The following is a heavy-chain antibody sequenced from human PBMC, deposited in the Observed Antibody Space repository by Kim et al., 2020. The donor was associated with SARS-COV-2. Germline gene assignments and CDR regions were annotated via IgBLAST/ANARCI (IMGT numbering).Heavy chain of an antibody. V-gene: IGHV4-59*08. CDR2: IYYSGST. Sequence: SETLSLTCTVSGGSISSYYWSWIRQPPGKGLEWIGYIYYSGSTNYNPSLKSRVTISVDTSKNQFSLKLSSVTAADTAVYYCARRGGRSGLFDPWGQGTLVTVSS. CDR3: ARRGGRSGLFDP. D-gene: IGHD2-15*01. CDR1: GGSISSYY. J-gene: IGHJ5*02.